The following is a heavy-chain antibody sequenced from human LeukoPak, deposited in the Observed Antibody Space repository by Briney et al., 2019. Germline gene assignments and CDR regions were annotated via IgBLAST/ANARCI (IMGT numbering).Heavy chain of an antibody. CDR3: AKGSGSGWYGWLDP. CDR1: RFTFRGYA. J-gene: IGHJ5*02. CDR2: IDASGVNT. V-gene: IGHV3-23*01. D-gene: IGHD6-19*01. Sequence: GGSLRLSCAASRFTFRGYAMYWVRQAPGKGLEWVSCIDASGVNTYYADSVKGRFTISRDNSNNTLYLQMNSLRAEDTAVYYCAKGSGSGWYGWLDPWGQGTLVTVSS.